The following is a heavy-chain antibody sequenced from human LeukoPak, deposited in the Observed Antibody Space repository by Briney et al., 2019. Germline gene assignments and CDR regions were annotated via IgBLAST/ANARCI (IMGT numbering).Heavy chain of an antibody. CDR1: GGSISSYY. V-gene: IGHV4-4*07. CDR3: ARLINKPIAATGTGPFDH. J-gene: IGHJ4*02. CDR2: IYTSGST. Sequence: PSETLSLTCTVSGGSISSYYWSWIRQPAGKGLEWIGHIYTSGSTNYNPSLKSRVTMSLDTSKNQFSLKLSSVTAADTAVYYCARLINKPIAATGTGPFDHWGQGTLVTVSS. D-gene: IGHD6-13*01.